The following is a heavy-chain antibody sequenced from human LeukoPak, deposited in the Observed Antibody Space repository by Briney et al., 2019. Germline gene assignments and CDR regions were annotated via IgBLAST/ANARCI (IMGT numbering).Heavy chain of an antibody. D-gene: IGHD6-13*01. Sequence: PGGSLRLSCAASGFTFSDYYMSWIRQAPGKGLEWVSYISSSGSTIYYADSVKGRFTISRDNAKNSLYLQMNSLRAEDTAVYYCARDGYSSSWYGGDNWFDPWGQGTLVTVSS. J-gene: IGHJ5*02. CDR1: GFTFSDYY. V-gene: IGHV3-11*01. CDR3: ARDGYSSSWYGGDNWFDP. CDR2: ISSSGSTI.